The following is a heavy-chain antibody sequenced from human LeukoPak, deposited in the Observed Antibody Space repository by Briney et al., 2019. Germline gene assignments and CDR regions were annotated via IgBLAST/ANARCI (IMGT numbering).Heavy chain of an antibody. J-gene: IGHJ4*02. D-gene: IGHD6-13*01. V-gene: IGHV3-30*02. CDR1: GFTFSSYG. CDR3: AKKGLAASGQFDC. Sequence: GGSLRLSCAASGFTFSSYGMDWVRQAPGKGLEWVASIWYDGRDKYYADSVRGRFTISRDGSKNTLDLQMNSLRPEDTGLYYCAKKGLAASGQFDCWGQGTLVTVSS. CDR2: IWYDGRDK.